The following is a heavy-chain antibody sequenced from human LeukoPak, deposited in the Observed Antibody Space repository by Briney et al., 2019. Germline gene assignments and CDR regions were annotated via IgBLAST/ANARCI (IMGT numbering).Heavy chain of an antibody. Sequence: GSLRLSCSASGFIFSPYAMHWVRQAPGKGLEWVSAISGSGGSTYYADSVKGRFTICRDNSKNTLYLQMNSLRAEDTAVYYCAINPTVYYFDYWGQGTLVTVSS. J-gene: IGHJ4*02. CDR2: ISGSGGST. V-gene: IGHV3-23*01. CDR3: AINPTVYYFDY. CDR1: GFIFSPYA.